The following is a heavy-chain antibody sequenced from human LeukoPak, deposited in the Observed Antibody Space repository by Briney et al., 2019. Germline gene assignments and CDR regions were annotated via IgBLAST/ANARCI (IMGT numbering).Heavy chain of an antibody. V-gene: IGHV3-23*01. D-gene: IGHD3-22*01. Sequence: ETLSLTCTVSGGSISSSSYYWGWIRQPPGKGLEWVSAISGSGGSTYYADSVKGRFTISRDNSKNTLYLQMNSLRAEDTAVYYCAKDRDEATYYYDSSGYPFDYWGQGTLVTVSS. CDR1: GGSISSSSYY. CDR3: AKDRDEATYYYDSSGYPFDY. J-gene: IGHJ4*02. CDR2: ISGSGGST.